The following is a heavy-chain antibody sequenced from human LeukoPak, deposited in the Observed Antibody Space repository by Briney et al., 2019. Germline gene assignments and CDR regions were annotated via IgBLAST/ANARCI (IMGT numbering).Heavy chain of an antibody. V-gene: IGHV4-39*02. D-gene: IGHD2/OR15-2a*01. J-gene: IGHJ3*02. CDR2: IYYSGST. CDR3: AREGTTSRAFDI. Sequence: SETLSLTCTVSGGSISSSSYYWGWIRQPPGKGLEWIGSIYYSGSTYYNPSLKSRLTISVDTSKNQFSLKLSSVTAADTAVYYCAREGTTSRAFDIWGQGTMVTVSS. CDR1: GGSISSSSYY.